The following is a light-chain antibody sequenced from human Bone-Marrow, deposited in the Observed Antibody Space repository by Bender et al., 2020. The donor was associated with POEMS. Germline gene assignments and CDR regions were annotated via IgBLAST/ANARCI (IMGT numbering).Light chain of an antibody. Sequence: HSVLSQPPSASGTPGQSVTISCSAGSSNIGTYFVDWYQHLPGAAPKLLIFRNDQRPSGVPGRFSASNSGTSASLAISGLQSEDEADYYCAVWDDSLNGWVFGGGTKLTVL. V-gene: IGLV1-47*01. CDR1: SSNIGTYF. J-gene: IGLJ3*02. CDR2: RND. CDR3: AVWDDSLNGWV.